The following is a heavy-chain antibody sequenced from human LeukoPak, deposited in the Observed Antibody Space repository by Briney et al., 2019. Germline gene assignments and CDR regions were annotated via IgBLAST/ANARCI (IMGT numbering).Heavy chain of an antibody. CDR3: ASRDSSDAFDI. CDR1: GGSISSYY. J-gene: IGHJ3*02. D-gene: IGHD3-10*01. V-gene: IGHV4-59*12. Sequence: SETLSLTCTVSGGSISSYYWSWIRQPPGKGLEWIGSIYYSGSTYYNPSLKSRVTISVDTSKNQFSLKLSSVTAADTAVYYCASRDSSDAFDIWGQGTMVTVSS. CDR2: IYYSGST.